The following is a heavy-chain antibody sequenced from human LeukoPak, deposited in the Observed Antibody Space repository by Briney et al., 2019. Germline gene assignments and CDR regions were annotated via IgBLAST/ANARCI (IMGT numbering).Heavy chain of an antibody. CDR2: IKSKTDGGTT. V-gene: IGHV3-15*01. CDR1: GFTFSNAW. CDR3: TTDLGTTPSYYYYMDV. D-gene: IGHD1-7*01. Sequence: GGSLRLSCAASGFTFSNAWMSWVRQAPGKGLEWVGRIKSKTDGGTTDYAAPVKGRFTISRDDSKNTLYLQMNSLKTEDTAVYYCTTDLGTTPSYYYYMDVWGKGTTVTVSS. J-gene: IGHJ6*03.